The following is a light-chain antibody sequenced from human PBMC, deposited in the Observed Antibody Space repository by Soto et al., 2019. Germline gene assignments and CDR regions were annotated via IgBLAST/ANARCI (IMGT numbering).Light chain of an antibody. CDR2: EGS. Sequence: QLVLTQPASVSGSPGQSITISCTGSSSDVGSYNLVSWYQQHPGKAPKLMIYEGSKRPSGVSNRFSGSKSGNTASLTISGLQAEDEADYYCCSYAGGGSYVFGPGTKVTVL. CDR3: CSYAGGGSYV. CDR1: SSDVGSYNL. J-gene: IGLJ1*01. V-gene: IGLV2-23*01.